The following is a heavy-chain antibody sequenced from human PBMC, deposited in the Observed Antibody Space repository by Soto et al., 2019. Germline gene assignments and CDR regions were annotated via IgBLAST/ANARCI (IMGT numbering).Heavy chain of an antibody. Sequence: QVQLQESGPGLVKPSETLSLTCTVSGGSISSYYWSWIRQPAGKGLEWIGCIYTSGSTNYNPSLKSRVTMSVDTSKNQFSLKLSSVTAADTAVYYCARVRIAARTGAYGMDVWGQGTTVTVSS. CDR1: GGSISSYY. J-gene: IGHJ6*02. CDR3: ARVRIAARTGAYGMDV. CDR2: IYTSGST. V-gene: IGHV4-4*07. D-gene: IGHD6-6*01.